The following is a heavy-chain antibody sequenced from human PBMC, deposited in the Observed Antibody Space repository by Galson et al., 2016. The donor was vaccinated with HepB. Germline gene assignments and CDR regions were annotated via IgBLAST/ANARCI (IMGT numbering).Heavy chain of an antibody. CDR3: AKPQGYCYGARCDYQYGLDV. Sequence: SLRLSCAASGFTFRTYAMTWVRQAPGKGLEWVSTITDSGGSADFGDSVKGRFTTSRDNSRNTLYLQMNTLRADDTAVYFCAKPQGYCYGARCDYQYGLDVWGQGTTVTVSS. V-gene: IGHV3-23*01. CDR1: GFTFRTYA. J-gene: IGHJ6*02. D-gene: IGHD2-15*01. CDR2: ITDSGGSA.